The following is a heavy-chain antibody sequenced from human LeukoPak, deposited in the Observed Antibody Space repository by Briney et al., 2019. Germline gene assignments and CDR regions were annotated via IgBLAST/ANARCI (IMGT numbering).Heavy chain of an antibody. V-gene: IGHV3-23*01. Sequence: GGSLRLSCAASGFTFSSYAMSWVRQAPGKGLEWVSAISGSGGSTYYADSVKGRFTISRDNSKNTLYLQMNSPRAEDTAVYYCAKASEYDFWSGYPTPALDYWGQGTLVTVSS. CDR1: GFTFSSYA. D-gene: IGHD3-3*01. CDR2: ISGSGGST. CDR3: AKASEYDFWSGYPTPALDY. J-gene: IGHJ4*02.